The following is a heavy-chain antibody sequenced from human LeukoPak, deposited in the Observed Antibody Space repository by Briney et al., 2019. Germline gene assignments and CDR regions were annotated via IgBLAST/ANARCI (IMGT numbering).Heavy chain of an antibody. CDR1: GGSISSYY. D-gene: IGHD2-15*01. Sequence: SETLSHTCTVSGGSISSYYWSWIRQPPGKGLEWIGYIYYSGSTNYNPSLKSRVTISVDTSKNQFSLKLSSVTAADTAVYYCARWRTYCSGGSCYGRPYYYYYGMDVWGQGTTVTVSS. J-gene: IGHJ6*02. V-gene: IGHV4-59*01. CDR3: ARWRTYCSGGSCYGRPYYYYYGMDV. CDR2: IYYSGST.